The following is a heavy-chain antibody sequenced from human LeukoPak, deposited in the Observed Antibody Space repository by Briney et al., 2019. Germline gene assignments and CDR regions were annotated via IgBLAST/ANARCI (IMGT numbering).Heavy chain of an antibody. J-gene: IGHJ4*02. CDR2: IYPGDSDT. Sequence: GESLKISCKGSGSSFASYWIGWVRPMPGKGLEWMGIIYPGDSDTRYSPSFQGQVTISADKSISTAYLQWSSLKASDTAMYYCARHDILTGYHPDYWGQGTLVTVSS. D-gene: IGHD3-9*01. CDR1: GSSFASYW. V-gene: IGHV5-51*01. CDR3: ARHDILTGYHPDY.